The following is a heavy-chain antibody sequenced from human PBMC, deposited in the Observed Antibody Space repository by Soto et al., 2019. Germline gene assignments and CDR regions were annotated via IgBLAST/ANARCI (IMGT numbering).Heavy chain of an antibody. CDR2: IYPGDSDT. D-gene: IGHD1-26*01. V-gene: IGHV5-51*01. CDR1: GYTFNTYW. J-gene: IGHJ3*01. Sequence: GESLKISCKGSGYTFNTYWIGWVRQMPGKGLEWMGFIYPGDSDTTYSPSFQGQVTISVDKSISTAYLQWSSLKVSDTAIYYCARHKVGRATINNDAFDVWGQGTKVTVSS. CDR3: ARHKVGRATINNDAFDV.